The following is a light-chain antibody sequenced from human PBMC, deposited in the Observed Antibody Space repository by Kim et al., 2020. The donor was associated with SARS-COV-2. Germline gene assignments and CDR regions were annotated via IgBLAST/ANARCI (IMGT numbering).Light chain of an antibody. J-gene: IGLJ3*02. CDR3: QVWGRDSSHPV. CDR2: YNS. V-gene: IGLV3-21*04. Sequence: SYELTQPPSVSVAPGETATITCAGDNIGTKNVQWYQQKPGQAPVLVIYYNSDRPSGIPERFSGANSENTATLTISRVEAGDGADYFCQVWGRDSSHPVFGGGTQLTVL. CDR1: NIGTKN.